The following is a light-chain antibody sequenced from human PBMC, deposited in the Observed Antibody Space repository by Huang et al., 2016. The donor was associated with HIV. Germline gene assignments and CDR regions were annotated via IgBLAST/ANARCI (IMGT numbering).Light chain of an antibody. J-gene: IGKJ1*01. V-gene: IGKV1-33*01. Sequence: DIQMTQSPSSLSASVGDRVNITCQASQDISNYLNWYQQKPGKAPKLLIYDASNLETGVSSRFSGSGSGTDFTFTISSLQPEDIATYYCQHYDNLRTFGQGTKVEIK. CDR2: DAS. CDR1: QDISNY. CDR3: QHYDNLRT.